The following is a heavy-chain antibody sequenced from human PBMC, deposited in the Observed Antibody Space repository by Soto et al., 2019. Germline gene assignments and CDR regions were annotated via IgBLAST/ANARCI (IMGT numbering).Heavy chain of an antibody. CDR3: ARITRTGTHEWFDP. J-gene: IGHJ5*02. CDR1: GASVSSNSAA. D-gene: IGHD1-7*01. V-gene: IGHV6-1*01. Sequence: SQTLSLTCAISGASVSSNSAAWNWIRQSPSRGLEWLGRTYYRSKWYNDYAVSVKSRITINPDTSKNQFSLQLNSVTPEDTAVYYCARITRTGTHEWFDPRGKGTLVTLSS. CDR2: TYYRSKWYN.